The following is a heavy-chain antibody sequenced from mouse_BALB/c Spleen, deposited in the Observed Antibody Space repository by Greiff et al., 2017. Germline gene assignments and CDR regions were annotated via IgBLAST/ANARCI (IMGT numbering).Heavy chain of an antibody. Sequence: QVQLKQSGAELVRPGTSVKISCKASGYTFTNYWLGWVKQRPGHGLEWIGDIYPGGGYTNYNEKFKGKATLTADTSSSTAYMQLSSLTSEDSAVYFCARKYGSFAYWGQGTLVTVSA. V-gene: IGHV1-63*02. D-gene: IGHD1-2*01. CDR1: GYTFTNYW. CDR3: ARKYGSFAY. J-gene: IGHJ3*01. CDR2: IYPGGGYT.